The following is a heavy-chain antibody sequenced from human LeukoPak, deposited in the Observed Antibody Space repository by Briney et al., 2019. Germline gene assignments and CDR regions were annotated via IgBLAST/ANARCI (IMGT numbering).Heavy chain of an antibody. J-gene: IGHJ4*02. D-gene: IGHD6-19*01. CDR3: ARPYSSGWYGIDY. CDR1: GGSISSSSYY. V-gene: IGHV4-39*01. Sequence: PETLSLTCTVSGGSISSSSYYWGWIRQPPGKGLEWIGSIYYSGSTYYNPSLKSRVTISVDTSKNQFSLKLSSVTAADTAVYYCARPYSSGWYGIDYWGQGTLVTVSS. CDR2: IYYSGST.